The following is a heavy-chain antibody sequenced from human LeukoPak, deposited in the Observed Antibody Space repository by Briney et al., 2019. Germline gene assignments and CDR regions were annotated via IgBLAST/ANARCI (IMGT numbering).Heavy chain of an antibody. Sequence: GGSLRLSCAASGFSISSYWMHCVRQAPGKGLVWVSRIKSDESSTNYADSGKGRFTISRDNAKNTLYLQMNSLKAEDTALYHCARGITAGAFDIWGQGTMVTVSS. CDR3: ARGITAGAFDI. J-gene: IGHJ3*02. CDR1: GFSISSYW. V-gene: IGHV3-74*01. CDR2: IKSDESST.